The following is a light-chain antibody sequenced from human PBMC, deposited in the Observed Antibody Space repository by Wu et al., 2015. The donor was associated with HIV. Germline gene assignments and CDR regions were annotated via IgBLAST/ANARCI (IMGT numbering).Light chain of an antibody. CDR2: TAS. CDR3: QQSYSTSWT. CDR1: ESISSY. J-gene: IGKJ1*01. Sequence: DIQMTQSPPSLSASVGDRDTITCRASESISSYLNWYQQTPGKAPKLLIYTASSLQSGVPSRFSGSGFGTGFTLTISSLQPEDFATYYCQQSYSTSWTFGQGTKVEIK. V-gene: IGKV1-39*01.